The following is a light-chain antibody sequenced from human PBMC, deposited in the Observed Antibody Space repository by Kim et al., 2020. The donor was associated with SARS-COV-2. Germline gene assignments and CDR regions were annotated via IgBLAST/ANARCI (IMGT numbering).Light chain of an antibody. Sequence: GQSITIPCTGTSSDVGTYSLVSWYQHHPGKAPKLMIYEVSKRPSGVSNRFSGSKSGNTASLTISGLQAEDEADYYCCSYAGSSTLVFGGGTQLTVL. CDR3: CSYAGSSTLV. CDR2: EVS. J-gene: IGLJ2*01. V-gene: IGLV2-23*02. CDR1: SSDVGTYSL.